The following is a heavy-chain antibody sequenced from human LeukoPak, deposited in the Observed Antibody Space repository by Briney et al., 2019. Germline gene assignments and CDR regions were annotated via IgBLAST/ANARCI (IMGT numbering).Heavy chain of an antibody. CDR1: GYSFTSHW. Sequence: GESLKISCQGSGYSFTSHWIGWVRQMPGKGLEWMGIVNPDDSDTIYSSSFQGQVTISADESITTAYLQWSSLKASDTAMYYCARLRWPRGGRSSFDYWGQGALVTVSS. CDR3: ARLRWPRGGRSSFDY. V-gene: IGHV5-51*01. J-gene: IGHJ4*02. D-gene: IGHD3-10*01. CDR2: VNPDDSDT.